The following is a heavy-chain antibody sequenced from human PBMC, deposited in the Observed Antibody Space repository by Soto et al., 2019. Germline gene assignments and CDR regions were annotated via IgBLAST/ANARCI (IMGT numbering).Heavy chain of an antibody. CDR3: AKASFHHGSGNYFPFDS. CDR1: GFTFSSYA. CDR2: ISRSGGDT. J-gene: IGHJ4*02. D-gene: IGHD3-10*01. Sequence: PGGSLRLSCAASGFTFSSYAMSWVRQAPGKGLEWVSSISRSGGDTYYADSVKGRFTISRDDSKNTLYLQMNSLTADDTAVYFCAKASFHHGSGNYFPFDSWGQGTLVTVSS. V-gene: IGHV3-23*01.